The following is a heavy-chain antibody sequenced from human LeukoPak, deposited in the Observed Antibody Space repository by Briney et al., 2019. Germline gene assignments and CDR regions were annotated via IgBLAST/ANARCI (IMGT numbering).Heavy chain of an antibody. V-gene: IGHV7-4-1*01. CDR1: GGTFSSYA. CDR2: VNTNTGNP. CDR3: VTNFDSSGYFGY. J-gene: IGHJ4*02. Sequence: GASVKVSCKASGGTFSSYAISWVRQAPGQGLEWMGWVNTNTGNPTYAQGFTGRFVFSSDTSVSTAYLQIGSLKAEDTAVYYCVTNFDSSGYFGYWGQGTLVTVSS. D-gene: IGHD3-22*01.